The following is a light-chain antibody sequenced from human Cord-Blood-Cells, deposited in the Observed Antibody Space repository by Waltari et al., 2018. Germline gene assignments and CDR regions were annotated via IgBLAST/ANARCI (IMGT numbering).Light chain of an antibody. CDR1: SGINVGTYR. CDR2: YKSDSDK. J-gene: IGLJ3*02. Sequence: QAVLTQPSSLSASPGASASLTCTLRSGINVGTYRIYCYQQHPGTPPQYLLRYKSDSDKQQGSGVPSRFSGSKDASANAGILLISGLQSEDEADYYCMIWHSSARVFGGGTKLTVL. V-gene: IGLV5-45*02. CDR3: MIWHSSARV.